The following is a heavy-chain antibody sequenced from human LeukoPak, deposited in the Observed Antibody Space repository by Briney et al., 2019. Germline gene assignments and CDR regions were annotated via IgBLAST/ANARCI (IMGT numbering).Heavy chain of an antibody. D-gene: IGHD1-26*01. CDR2: ISSSSSTI. Sequence: PGGSLRLSCVASGFTFGSYSMNWVRQAPGKGLERVSYISSSSSTIYYAGSVKGRFTISRDNAKNSLFLQMNSLRAEDTAVYYCARSRGSSGSYPFDYWGQGTLVTVSS. J-gene: IGHJ4*02. CDR3: ARSRGSSGSYPFDY. CDR1: GFTFGSYS. V-gene: IGHV3-48*01.